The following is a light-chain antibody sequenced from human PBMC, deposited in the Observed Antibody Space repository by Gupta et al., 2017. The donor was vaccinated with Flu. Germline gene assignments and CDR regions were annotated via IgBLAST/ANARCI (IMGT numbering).Light chain of an antibody. Sequence: PSTLSASVGDRVTITCRASQSISSYLAWYQQKPGKAPKILIYKASSSDTGVPSRFSGSGSGTEFTLTISSLQPDDFATYYCQQYTSYSGTFGRGTKLEIK. J-gene: IGKJ2*01. CDR3: QQYTSYSGT. V-gene: IGKV1-5*03. CDR1: QSISSY. CDR2: KAS.